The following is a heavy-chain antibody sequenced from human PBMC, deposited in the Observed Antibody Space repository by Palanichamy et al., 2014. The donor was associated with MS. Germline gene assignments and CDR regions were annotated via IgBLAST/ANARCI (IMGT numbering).Heavy chain of an antibody. CDR2: INPDSGDT. CDR1: GYTLTGYY. J-gene: IGHJ4*02. D-gene: IGHD2-21*02. V-gene: IGHV1-2*06. Sequence: QVQLVQSGAEVRKPGASVKVSCKTSGYTLTGYYIHWVRQAPGQGLEWMGRINPDSGDTNYPQKFQGRVTLTRDTSNSTAYMELSRLTSDDTAVYFCARVVTVLKYWGQGTLVTVSS. CDR3: ARVVTVLKY.